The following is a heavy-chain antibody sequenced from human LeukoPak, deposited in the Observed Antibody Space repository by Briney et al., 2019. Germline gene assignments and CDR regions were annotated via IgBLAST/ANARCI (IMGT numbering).Heavy chain of an antibody. CDR1: GYSISSGYY. D-gene: IGHD2-15*01. CDR3: AGTRYCSGGSCYLRWFDP. CDR2: IYHSGST. J-gene: IGHJ5*02. V-gene: IGHV4-38-2*02. Sequence: SETLSLTCTVSGYSISSGYYWGWIRQPPGKGLEWIGSIYHSGSTYYNPSLKSRVTISVDTSKNQFSLKLSSVTAADTAVYYCAGTRYCSGGSCYLRWFDPWGQGTLVTVSS.